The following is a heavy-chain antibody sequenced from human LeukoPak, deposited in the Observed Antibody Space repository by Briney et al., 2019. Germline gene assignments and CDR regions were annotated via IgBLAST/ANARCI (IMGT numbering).Heavy chain of an antibody. V-gene: IGHV4-59*08. CDR1: GGSISSYY. Sequence: PSETLSLTCTVSGGSISSYYWSWIRQPPGKGLEWIGYINYSGSTNYNPSLKSRVTISVDTSKNQFSLKLSSVTAADTAVYYCAGFYAAAGSDAFDIWGQGTMVTVSS. CDR2: INYSGST. CDR3: AGFYAAAGSDAFDI. D-gene: IGHD6-13*01. J-gene: IGHJ3*02.